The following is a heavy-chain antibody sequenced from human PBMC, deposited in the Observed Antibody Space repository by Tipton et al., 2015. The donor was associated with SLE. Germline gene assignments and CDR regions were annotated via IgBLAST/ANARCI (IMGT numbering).Heavy chain of an antibody. J-gene: IGHJ2*01. D-gene: IGHD4-17*01. V-gene: IGHV4-34*01. CDR1: GGSFSGYY. Sequence: TLSLTCAVYGGSFSGYYWSWIRQPPGKGLEWIGEINHSGSTNYNPSLKSRVTISVDTSKNQFSLKLSSVTAADTAVYYCARDTVSFDLWGRGTLVTVSS. CDR3: ARDTVSFDL. CDR2: INHSGST.